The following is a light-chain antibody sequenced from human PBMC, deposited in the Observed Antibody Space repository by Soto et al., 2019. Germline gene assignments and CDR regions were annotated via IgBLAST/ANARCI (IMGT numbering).Light chain of an antibody. V-gene: IGKV1-9*01. CDR1: QGISSY. CDR3: QQFSSYPIT. CDR2: AAS. J-gene: IGKJ5*01. Sequence: IQLTQSPSPLSASVGDRVTITCRASQGISSYLAWYQQKPGKAPKLLIYAASTLQSGVPSRFGGSGSGTDYTLTISSLQPEDFATYYCQQFSSYPITFGQGTRLEIK.